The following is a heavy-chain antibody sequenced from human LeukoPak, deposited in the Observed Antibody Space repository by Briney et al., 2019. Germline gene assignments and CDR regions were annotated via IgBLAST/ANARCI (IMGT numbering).Heavy chain of an antibody. V-gene: IGHV4-31*03. J-gene: IGHJ5*02. CDR1: GDSISGGAYY. D-gene: IGHD3-10*01. CDR3: AREEITLVRRGPQGGWFDP. Sequence: SETLSLTCSVSGDSISGGAYYWSWIRQHPGKGLEWIGYIYYSGSTYYNPSLESRVTISVDTSKNQFSLKLSSVTAADTAVYYCAREEITLVRRGPQGGWFDPWGQGTLVTVSS. CDR2: IYYSGST.